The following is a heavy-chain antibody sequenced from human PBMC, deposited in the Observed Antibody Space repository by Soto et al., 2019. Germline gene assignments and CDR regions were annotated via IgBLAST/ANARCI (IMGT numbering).Heavy chain of an antibody. CDR1: GGTLSSYT. D-gene: IGHD2-15*01. CDR2: IIPNLGIT. Sequence: QVQLVQYGAEVKKPGSSVKVSCKASGGTLSSYTFSWVRRAPGQGLEWMGRIIPNLGITNYAQKFQGRITIIVDKSTSTAYMELSSLRYEDTAVYYCARDKGYCSGASCPDFDYWGQGTLVTVSS. V-gene: IGHV1-69*08. CDR3: ARDKGYCSGASCPDFDY. J-gene: IGHJ4*02.